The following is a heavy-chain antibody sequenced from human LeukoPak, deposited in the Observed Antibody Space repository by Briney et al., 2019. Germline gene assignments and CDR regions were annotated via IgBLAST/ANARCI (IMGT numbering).Heavy chain of an antibody. V-gene: IGHV4-39*07. CDR1: GGSISSSSYY. J-gene: IGHJ5*02. CDR3: ARARVRTPISGSHNWFDP. Sequence: PSETLSLTCTVSGGSISSSSYYWGWLRQPPGTGLEWIGSIYYSGSTYYNPSLKSRVTISVDTSKNQFSLKLSSVTAADTAVYYCARARVRTPISGSHNWFDPWGQGTLVTVSS. D-gene: IGHD3-10*01. CDR2: IYYSGST.